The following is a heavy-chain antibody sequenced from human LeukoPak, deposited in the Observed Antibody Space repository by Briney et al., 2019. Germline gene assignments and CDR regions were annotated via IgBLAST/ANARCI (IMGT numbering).Heavy chain of an antibody. Sequence: ASVKVSCKASGYTFTGYHMHWVRQAPGQGLEWMGWINPNSGGTNYAQKFQGRVTMTRDTSINTAYMELSRLRSDDTAVYYCARGSAKNPYYYGSGSYHNWFDPWGQGTLVTVSS. V-gene: IGHV1-2*02. CDR3: ARGSAKNPYYYGSGSYHNWFDP. D-gene: IGHD3-10*01. J-gene: IGHJ5*02. CDR1: GYTFTGYH. CDR2: INPNSGGT.